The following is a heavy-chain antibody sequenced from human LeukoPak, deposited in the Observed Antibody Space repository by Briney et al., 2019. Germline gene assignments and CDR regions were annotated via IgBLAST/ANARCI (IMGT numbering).Heavy chain of an antibody. Sequence: GGSLRLSCAASGFTFSSYGMHWVRQAPGKGLEWVAFVRFDGSNKYYADSVKGRFTISRDNSKNTLYLQVNSLRAEDTAVYYCAKSSSGLYAFDIWGQGAMVTVSS. D-gene: IGHD6-6*01. CDR1: GFTFSSYG. CDR3: AKSSSGLYAFDI. J-gene: IGHJ3*02. CDR2: VRFDGSNK. V-gene: IGHV3-30*02.